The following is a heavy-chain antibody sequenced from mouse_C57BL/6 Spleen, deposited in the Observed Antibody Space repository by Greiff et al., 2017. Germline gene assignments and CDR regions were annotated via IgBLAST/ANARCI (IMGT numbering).Heavy chain of an antibody. Sequence: QVQLQQSGPGLVQPSQRLSITCTVSGFSLTSYGVHWVRQSPGKGLEWLGVIWRGGSTDYNAAFMSRLSITKDNSKSQVFFKMNSLQADDTAIYYCAKNEAGDGYAMDYWGQGTSVTVSS. CDR1: GFSLTSYG. D-gene: IGHD3-2*02. CDR3: AKNEAGDGYAMDY. CDR2: IWRGGST. V-gene: IGHV2-5*01. J-gene: IGHJ4*01.